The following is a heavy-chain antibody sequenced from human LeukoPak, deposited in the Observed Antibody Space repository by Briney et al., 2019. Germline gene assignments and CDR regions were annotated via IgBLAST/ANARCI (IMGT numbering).Heavy chain of an antibody. D-gene: IGHD3-3*01. J-gene: IGHJ4*02. CDR2: MYASGVT. Sequence: SETLSLTCTVSGGSISSYYWSWIRQPAGKGLEWIGRMYASGVTNYNPSLKSRVTMSVDTSKNQFSLKLSSVTAADTAVYYCARDSGYYTNPYYFDYWGQGTLVTASS. CDR3: ARDSGYYTNPYYFDY. V-gene: IGHV4-4*07. CDR1: GGSISSYY.